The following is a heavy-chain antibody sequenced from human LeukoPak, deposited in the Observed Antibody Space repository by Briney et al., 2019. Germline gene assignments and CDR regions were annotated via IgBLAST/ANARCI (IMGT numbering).Heavy chain of an antibody. CDR1: GYTFSSYV. V-gene: IGHV1-3*01. CDR3: ARGSVAGTGALYY. J-gene: IGHJ4*02. D-gene: IGHD6-19*01. CDR2: INAGNGNT. Sequence: ASVKVSCKASGYTFSSYVVHWVRQAPGQRLEWMGWINAGNGNTKYSQKFQGRVTITRDTSASTAYMELSSLRSEDTAVYYCARGSVAGTGALYYWGQGTLVTVSS.